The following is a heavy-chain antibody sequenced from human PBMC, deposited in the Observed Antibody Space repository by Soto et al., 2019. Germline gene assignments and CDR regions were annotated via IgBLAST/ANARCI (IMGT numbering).Heavy chain of an antibody. CDR3: ARSDVWGSYRYIYYGMDV. V-gene: IGHV1-69*13. CDR2: IIPIFGTA. Sequence: SVKVSCKASGGTFSSYAISWVRQAPGQGLEWMGGIIPIFGTANYAQKFQGRVTITADESTSTAYMELSSLRSEDTAVYYCARSDVWGSYRYIYYGMDVWGQGTTVTVSS. CDR1: GGTFSSYA. D-gene: IGHD3-16*02. J-gene: IGHJ6*02.